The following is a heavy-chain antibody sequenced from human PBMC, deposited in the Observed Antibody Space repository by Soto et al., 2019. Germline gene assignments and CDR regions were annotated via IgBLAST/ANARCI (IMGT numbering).Heavy chain of an antibody. CDR3: ARRGDTIPTFYCGMDV. D-gene: IGHD5-18*01. V-gene: IGHV4-31*01. CDR1: GGSISSGGDY. J-gene: IGHJ6*02. CDR2: INNSCSI. Sequence: QVQLQESGPGLVNPSQTLSLNCTVSGGSISSGGDYWNWIVHHPGKGMEWIGYINNSCSIYYNLTIKSLDTTSLDTSKTLFSLRLSLVAVADTAVYYCARRGDTIPTFYCGMDVWGQGTTVTVSS.